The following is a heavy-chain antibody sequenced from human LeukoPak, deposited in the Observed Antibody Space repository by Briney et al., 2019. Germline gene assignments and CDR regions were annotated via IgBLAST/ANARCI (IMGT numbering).Heavy chain of an antibody. Sequence: SETLSLTCTVSGYSISSGYYWGWIRQPPGKGLEWIGNIYHSGSTYYNPSLKSRVTISVDTSKNQFSLKLSSVTAADTAVYYCARLFAVRYYYGSGSNYFDYWGQGTLVTVSS. J-gene: IGHJ4*02. D-gene: IGHD3-10*01. CDR2: IYHSGST. CDR1: GYSISSGYY. CDR3: ARLFAVRYYYGSGSNYFDY. V-gene: IGHV4-38-2*02.